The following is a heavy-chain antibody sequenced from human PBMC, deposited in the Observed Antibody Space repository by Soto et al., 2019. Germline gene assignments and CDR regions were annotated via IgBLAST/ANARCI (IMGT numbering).Heavy chain of an antibody. J-gene: IGHJ6*02. Sequence: GGSLRLSCAASGFTFSSYGMHWVRQAPGKGLEWVAVIWYDGSNKYYADSVKGRFTISRDNSKNTLYLQMNSLRAEDTAVYYCARDFYSSSSYYYYGMDVWGQGTTVTVSS. D-gene: IGHD6-13*01. V-gene: IGHV3-33*01. CDR2: IWYDGSNK. CDR3: ARDFYSSSSYYYYGMDV. CDR1: GFTFSSYG.